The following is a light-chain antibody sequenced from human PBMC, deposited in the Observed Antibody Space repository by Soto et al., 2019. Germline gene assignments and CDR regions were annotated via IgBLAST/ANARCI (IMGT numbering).Light chain of an antibody. V-gene: IGLV2-14*01. CDR2: EVN. CDR1: SSDVGGYNY. J-gene: IGLJ2*01. Sequence: QSALTQPASVSGSPGQSITISCTGTSSDVGGYNYVSWYQHHPGKAPKLMIYEVNNRPSGVSTRFSGSKSGNRASLTISGLQAEDEADYYCSSYTSSTTVIFGGGTKLTVL. CDR3: SSYTSSTTVI.